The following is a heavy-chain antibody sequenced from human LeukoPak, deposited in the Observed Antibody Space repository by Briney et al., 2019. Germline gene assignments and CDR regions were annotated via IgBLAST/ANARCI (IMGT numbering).Heavy chain of an antibody. CDR3: ARDRYCSGGSCPLGY. D-gene: IGHD2-15*01. CDR1: GFTVSSNY. Sequence: GGSLRLSCAASGFTVSSNYMSWVRQAPGKGLEWVSVIYSGGSTYYADSVEGRFTISRDNSKNTLYLQMNSLRAEDTAVYYCARDRYCSGGSCPLGYWGQGTLVTVSS. J-gene: IGHJ4*02. V-gene: IGHV3-53*01. CDR2: IYSGGST.